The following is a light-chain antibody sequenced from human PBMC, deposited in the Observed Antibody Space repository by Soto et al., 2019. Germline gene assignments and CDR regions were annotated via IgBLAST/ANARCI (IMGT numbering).Light chain of an antibody. CDR2: AAS. Sequence: DIQMTQSPSSLSASVGYRVTITCRASQSISIYLNWYQQKPGKAPKLLIYAASSLQSGVPSRFSGSGSGTDFTLTISSLQPEDFATYYCQQSYSTPITFGQGTRLEIK. CDR1: QSISIY. J-gene: IGKJ5*01. CDR3: QQSYSTPIT. V-gene: IGKV1-39*01.